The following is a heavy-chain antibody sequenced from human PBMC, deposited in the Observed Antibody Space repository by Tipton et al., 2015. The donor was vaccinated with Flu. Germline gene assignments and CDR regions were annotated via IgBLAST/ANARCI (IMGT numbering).Heavy chain of an antibody. CDR1: GDSISSGSYY. CDR3: ARAPIGTYGSGSYYNI. V-gene: IGHV4-61*02. Sequence: TLSLTCTVSGDSISSGSYYWSWIWQPAGKGLEWIGRIYTHVNTNYNPSLKSRVTIAVDTSKNHFSLKLSSVTVADTAVYFCARAPIGTYGSGSYYNIWGQGTLVTVSS. J-gene: IGHJ4*02. CDR2: IYTHVNT. D-gene: IGHD3-10*01.